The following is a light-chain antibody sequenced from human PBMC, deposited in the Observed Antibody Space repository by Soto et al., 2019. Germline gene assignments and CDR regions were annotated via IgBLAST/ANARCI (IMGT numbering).Light chain of an antibody. V-gene: IGKV3-15*01. Sequence: ERVMTQYPATLSVSPGETVTLSCRASQSVSTTLAWFQQKPGQGPRLLIYDASTRATGIPARFSGSGSETEFTLTISSLQSEDVAVYVCQKYNNLPPLTFGGGTKVEIK. CDR3: QKYNNLPPLT. CDR2: DAS. CDR1: QSVSTT. J-gene: IGKJ4*01.